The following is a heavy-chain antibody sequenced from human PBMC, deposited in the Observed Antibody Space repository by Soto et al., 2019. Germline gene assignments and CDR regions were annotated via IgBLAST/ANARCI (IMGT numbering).Heavy chain of an antibody. J-gene: IGHJ3*02. CDR1: GGSVNSHA. V-gene: IGHV1-69*01. Sequence: QVQLEQSGAEVKKAGSSVKVSCKAFGGSVNSHAISWVRQAPGQGLEWMGGIIPMFGTPTYAQKFQAGVTISAEQSTSTVYLDLSSLRSEDTAVYYCVSSRNVAEFNDYGGDYHGFDIWGQGTMVTVSS. D-gene: IGHD4-17*01. CDR3: VSSRNVAEFNDYGGDYHGFDI. CDR2: IIPMFGTP.